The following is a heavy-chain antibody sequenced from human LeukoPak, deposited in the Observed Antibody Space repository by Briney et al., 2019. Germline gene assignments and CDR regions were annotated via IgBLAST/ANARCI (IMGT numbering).Heavy chain of an antibody. CDR3: ARDLIVLYYYMDV. V-gene: IGHV3-21*01. J-gene: IGHJ6*03. D-gene: IGHD2/OR15-2a*01. CDR2: ISSSSSYI. Sequence: GGSLRLSCAASGFTFSSYSMNWVRQAPGKGLESVSSISSSSSYIYYADSVKGRFTISRDNAKNSLYLQMNSLRAEDTAVYYCARDLIVLYYYMDVWGKGTTVTVSS. CDR1: GFTFSSYS.